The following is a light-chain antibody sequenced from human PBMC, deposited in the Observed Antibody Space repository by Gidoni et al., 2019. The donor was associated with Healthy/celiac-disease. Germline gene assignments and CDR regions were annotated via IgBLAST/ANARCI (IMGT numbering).Light chain of an antibody. CDR2: SAS. J-gene: IGKJ1*01. CDR3: HQSYSTPRT. Sequence: DIQMTKSPSSLAASVGDRVTITCRASQSISSDLNWYQQKPGKAPKLIIYSASSLQSGVPSRFSRSASVTDFPLTIRRLHPDYFATSYCHQSYSTPRTFGHGTKVEIK. V-gene: IGKV1-39*01. CDR1: QSISSD.